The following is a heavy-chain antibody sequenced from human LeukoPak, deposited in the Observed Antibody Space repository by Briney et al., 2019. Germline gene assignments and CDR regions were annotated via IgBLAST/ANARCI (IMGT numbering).Heavy chain of an antibody. CDR1: GFTFSSYA. J-gene: IGHJ4*02. CDR3: AKSHPGGRVGATDFDY. V-gene: IGHV3-23*01. D-gene: IGHD1-26*01. Sequence: GGSLRLSCAASGFTFSSYAMSWVRQAPGKGLEWVSAISGSGGSTYYADSVKGRFTISRDNSKNSLYLQMNSLRAEDTALYYCAKSHPGGRVGATDFDYWGQGTLVTVSS. CDR2: ISGSGGST.